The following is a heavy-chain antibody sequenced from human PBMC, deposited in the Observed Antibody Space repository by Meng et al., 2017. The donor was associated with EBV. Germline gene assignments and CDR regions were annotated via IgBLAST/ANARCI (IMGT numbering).Heavy chain of an antibody. J-gene: IGHJ4*02. CDR3: AREGVGYYDSSGLSSYFDY. D-gene: IGHD3-22*01. V-gene: IGHV7-4-1*02. Sequence: QVKMVQPGTELKKPCASVKVSCKVSGYTFTSYAMNWVRQAPGQGLEWMGWINTNTGNPTYAQGFTGRFVFSLDTSVSTAYLQISSLKAEDTAVYYCAREGVGYYDSSGLSSYFDYWGQGTLVTVSS. CDR1: GYTFTSYA. CDR2: INTNTGNP.